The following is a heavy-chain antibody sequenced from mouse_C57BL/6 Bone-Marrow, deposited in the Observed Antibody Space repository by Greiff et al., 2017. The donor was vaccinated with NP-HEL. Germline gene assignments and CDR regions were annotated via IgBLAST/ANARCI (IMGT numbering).Heavy chain of an antibody. V-gene: IGHV1-81*01. Sequence: QVQLQQSGAELARPGASVKLSCKASGYTFTSYGISWVKQRPGQGLEWIGEIYPRSGNTYYNEKFKGKATLTADKSSSTAYMELRSLTSEDSAVYFCARGLRFAYWGQGTLVTVSA. CDR3: ARGLRFAY. J-gene: IGHJ3*01. CDR1: GYTFTSYG. CDR2: IYPRSGNT. D-gene: IGHD2-4*01.